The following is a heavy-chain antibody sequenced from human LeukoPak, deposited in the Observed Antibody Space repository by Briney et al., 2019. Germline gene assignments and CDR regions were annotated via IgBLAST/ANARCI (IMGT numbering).Heavy chain of an antibody. J-gene: IGHJ4*02. D-gene: IGHD3-22*01. Sequence: PGVSLRLSCAASGFTFSSYAMSWVRQAPGKGLEWVSAISGSGGSTYYADSVKGRFTISRDNSKNTLYLQMNSLRAEDTAVYYCAKDKGSSGYYYTIDYWGQGTLVTVSS. CDR3: AKDKGSSGYYYTIDY. CDR1: GFTFSSYA. V-gene: IGHV3-23*01. CDR2: ISGSGGST.